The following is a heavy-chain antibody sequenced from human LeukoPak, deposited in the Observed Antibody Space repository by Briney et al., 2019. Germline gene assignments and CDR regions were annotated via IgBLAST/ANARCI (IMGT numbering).Heavy chain of an antibody. J-gene: IGHJ4*02. CDR2: IYYSGST. D-gene: IGHD3-22*01. CDR1: GDSISSSSYY. V-gene: IGHV4-39*07. Sequence: SETLSLTCTVSGDSISSSSYYWGWIRQPPGKGLEWIGSIYYSGSTYYNPSLKSRVTISVDTSKNQFSLKLSSVTAADTAVYYCARWGETYYYDSSGYPFWVYWGQGTLVTVSS. CDR3: ARWGETYYYDSSGYPFWVY.